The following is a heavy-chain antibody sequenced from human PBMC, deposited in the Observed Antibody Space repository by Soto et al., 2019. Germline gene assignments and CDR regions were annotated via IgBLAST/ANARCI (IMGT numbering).Heavy chain of an antibody. CDR1: GFTFSDYY. D-gene: IGHD3-10*01. CDR3: ARVRYYDSGTSINWFDT. J-gene: IGHJ5*02. Sequence: PGGSLRLSCAASGFTFSDYYMSWIRQAPGKGLEWVSYISSSGSSIYYAESVKGRFTISRDNAKNSLYLQMNSLRAEDTAVYYCARVRYYDSGTSINWFDTWGQGTLVTVSS. CDR2: ISSSGSSI. V-gene: IGHV3-11*01.